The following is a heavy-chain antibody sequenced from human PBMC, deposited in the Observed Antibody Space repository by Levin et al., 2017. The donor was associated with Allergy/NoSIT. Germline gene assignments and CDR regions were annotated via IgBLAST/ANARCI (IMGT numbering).Heavy chain of an antibody. J-gene: IGHJ4*02. Sequence: SETLSLTCGVYGGSLSDYYWTWIRQHPGKGLEWIGEIKYTGGTNYNPSLKSRVTISVDTSKNQFSLRLNSVTAADTAVYYCARDFDRGAHFDYWGQGILVTVSS. V-gene: IGHV4-34*01. D-gene: IGHD3-16*01. CDR1: GGSLSDYY. CDR2: IKYTGGT. CDR3: ARDFDRGAHFDY.